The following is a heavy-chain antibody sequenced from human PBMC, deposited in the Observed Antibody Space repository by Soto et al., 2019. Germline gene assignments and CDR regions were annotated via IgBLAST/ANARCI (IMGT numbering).Heavy chain of an antibody. D-gene: IGHD5-18*01. Sequence: SETLSLTCTVSGGSISSYYWSWIRQPPGKGLEWIGYIYYSGSTNYNPSLKSRVTISVDTSKNQFSLKLSSVTAADTAVYYCARDLGDSYGWGYYYGMDVWGQGTTVTVS. CDR2: IYYSGST. V-gene: IGHV4-59*01. J-gene: IGHJ6*02. CDR3: ARDLGDSYGWGYYYGMDV. CDR1: GGSISSYY.